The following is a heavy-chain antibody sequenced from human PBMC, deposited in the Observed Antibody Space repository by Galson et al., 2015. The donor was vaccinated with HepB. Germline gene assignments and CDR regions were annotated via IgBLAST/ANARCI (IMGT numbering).Heavy chain of an antibody. J-gene: IGHJ3*02. V-gene: IGHV1-3*01. CDR3: ARALALWDAFDI. Sequence: SVKVSCKASGYTFTSYAMHWVRQAPGQRLEWMGWINAGNGNTKYSQKFQGRVTITRDTSASTAYMELSSLRSEDTAVYHCARALALWDAFDIWGQGTMVTVSS. CDR2: INAGNGNT. D-gene: IGHD2-21*01. CDR1: GYTFTSYA.